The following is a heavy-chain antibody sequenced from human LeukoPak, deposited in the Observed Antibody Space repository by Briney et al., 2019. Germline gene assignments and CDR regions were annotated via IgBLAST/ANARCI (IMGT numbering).Heavy chain of an antibody. CDR2: INPNSGGT. CDR1: GYTFTGYY. CDR3: AKEQMATAFDP. D-gene: IGHD5-24*01. Sequence: ASVKVSCKASGYTFTGYYMHWLRQAPGQGLEWMGWINPNSGGTKYAQKFQGRVTMTRDTPISTAYMELSRLRSDDTAVYYCAKEQMATAFDPWGQGTLVTVSS. J-gene: IGHJ5*02. V-gene: IGHV1-2*02.